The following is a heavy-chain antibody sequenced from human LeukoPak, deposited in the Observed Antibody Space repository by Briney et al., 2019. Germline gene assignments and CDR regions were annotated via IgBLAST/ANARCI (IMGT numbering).Heavy chain of an antibody. J-gene: IGHJ4*01. CDR1: EFTFSSYA. D-gene: IGHD6-19*01. V-gene: IGHV3-23*01. CDR2: ISSSGDDT. Sequence: GGSLRLSCVASEFTFSSYAMSWVRQAPEKGLEWVSSISSSGDDTYYTDSVKGRFTISRDNTKNTLYLQMNSLRTEDTAKYYCAKVMAVAGTEHFDYWGQGPWSPSPQ. CDR3: AKVMAVAGTEHFDY.